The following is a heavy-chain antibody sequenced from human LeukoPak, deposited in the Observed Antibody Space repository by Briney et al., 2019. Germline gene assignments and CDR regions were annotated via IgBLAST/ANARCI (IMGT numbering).Heavy chain of an antibody. CDR1: GFTFSNYW. J-gene: IGHJ4*02. V-gene: IGHV3-7*01. Sequence: GGSLRLSCAASGFTFSNYWMSWVRQAPGKGLEWVADIKQGGSEKYYLDSVKGRFTISRDNAKNSVYLQMNSLRAEDTAVYYCASGYSGGWGFDYWGQGTLVTVSS. CDR2: IKQGGSEK. D-gene: IGHD6-19*01. CDR3: ASGYSGGWGFDY.